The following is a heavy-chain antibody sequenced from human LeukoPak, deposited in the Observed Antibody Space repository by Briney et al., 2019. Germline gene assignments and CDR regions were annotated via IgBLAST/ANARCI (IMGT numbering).Heavy chain of an antibody. CDR1: GGSISSYY. V-gene: IGHV4-59*06. CDR2: IYNTGST. J-gene: IGHJ4*02. D-gene: IGHD3-22*01. Sequence: SETLSLTCTVSGGSISSYYWSWIRQPPGKGPEWLGYIYNTGSTDYNPSLKSRLTISLDASKNQFSLKVKSVTAADTAVYYCAISPNSGYYYWGQGTLVTVSS. CDR3: AISPNSGYYY.